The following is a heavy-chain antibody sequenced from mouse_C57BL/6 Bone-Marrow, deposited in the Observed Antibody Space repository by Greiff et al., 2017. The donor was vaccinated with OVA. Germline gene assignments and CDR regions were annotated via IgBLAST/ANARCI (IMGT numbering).Heavy chain of an antibody. CDR3: ARAYYSNFDY. J-gene: IGHJ2*01. V-gene: IGHV1-85*01. D-gene: IGHD2-5*01. Sequence: QVHVKQSGPELVKPGASVKLSCKASGYTFTSYDINWVKQRPGQGLEWIGWIYPRDGSTKYNEKFKGKATLTVDTSSSTAYMELHSLTSEDSAVYFCARAYYSNFDYWGQGTTLTVSS. CDR1: GYTFTSYD. CDR2: IYPRDGST.